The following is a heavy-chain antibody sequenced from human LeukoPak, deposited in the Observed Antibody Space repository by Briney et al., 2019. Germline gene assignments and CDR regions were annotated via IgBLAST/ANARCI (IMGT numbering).Heavy chain of an antibody. CDR1: GFTFSSYG. CDR2: IWYDGSNK. D-gene: IGHD3-22*01. CDR3: ARVGYYDSSGYLDY. J-gene: IGHJ4*02. V-gene: IGHV3-33*01. Sequence: PGRSLRLSCAASGFTFSSYGMHWVRQAPGKGLEWVAVIWYDGSNKYYADSVKGRFTISRDNSKNTLYLQMNSLRAEDTAVYYCARVGYYDSSGYLDYWGQGTLVTVSS.